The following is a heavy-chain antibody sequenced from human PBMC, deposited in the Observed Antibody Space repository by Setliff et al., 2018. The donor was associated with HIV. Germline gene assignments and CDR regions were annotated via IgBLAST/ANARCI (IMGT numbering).Heavy chain of an antibody. J-gene: IGHJ6*02. CDR2: IYHSGST. V-gene: IGHV4-39*07. CDR1: GGSISSSSYY. Sequence: SETLSLTCTVSGGSISSSSYYWGWIRQPPGKGLEWIGSIYHSGSTNYNPSLKSRVTISLDTSKNQLSLNLTSVTAADTAVYYCARVEATVRGATYGMDVWGQGTTVTVSS. CDR3: ARVEATVRGATYGMDV. D-gene: IGHD3-10*01.